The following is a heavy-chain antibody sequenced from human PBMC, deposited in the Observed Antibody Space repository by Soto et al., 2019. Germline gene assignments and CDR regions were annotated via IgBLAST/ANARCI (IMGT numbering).Heavy chain of an antibody. CDR1: GGSFSDYF. Sequence: PSETLSLTCAVYGGSFSDYFWSWIRQPPGKGLEGSGEINRSGSTNDNPSLKTRITMSLDMSQNQFSLQLPSLTAADPAVYYCARGSYCSYPSCSQPYNWFGPWAQGTLVTVSS. V-gene: IGHV4-34*01. CDR2: INRSGST. J-gene: IGHJ5*02. CDR3: ARGSYCSYPSCSQPYNWFGP. D-gene: IGHD2-2*01.